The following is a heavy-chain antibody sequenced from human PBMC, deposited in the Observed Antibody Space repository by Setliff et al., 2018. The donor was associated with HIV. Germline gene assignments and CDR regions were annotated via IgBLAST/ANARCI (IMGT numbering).Heavy chain of an antibody. J-gene: IGHJ6*03. CDR2: IYTSWST. D-gene: IGHD7-27*01. CDR1: GGSISSYY. CDR3: ARGLTRGGYYYYFYMDV. Sequence: PSETLSLTCTVSGGSISSYYWSWIRQPPGKGLEWIGYIYTSWSTNYNPSLKSRVTISKDTSKNHVSLQLTSVTAADTAVYYCARGLTRGGYYYYFYMDVGGKGTTVTVS. V-gene: IGHV4-4*08.